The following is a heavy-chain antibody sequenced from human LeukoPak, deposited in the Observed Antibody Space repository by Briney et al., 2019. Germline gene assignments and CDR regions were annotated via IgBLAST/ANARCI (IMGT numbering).Heavy chain of an antibody. J-gene: IGHJ4*02. D-gene: IGHD2-15*01. CDR1: GHTFTNYH. Sequence: ASVTVSCTASGHTFTNYHLHWVRQAPGQGLEWMGMINPSDGGTRYAQKFQGRGTMTRDTSTSTVYMELSSLRSEDTAVYYCARASSTGWYSYWGQGTLVTVSS. CDR2: INPSDGGT. CDR3: ARASSTGWYSY. V-gene: IGHV1-46*01.